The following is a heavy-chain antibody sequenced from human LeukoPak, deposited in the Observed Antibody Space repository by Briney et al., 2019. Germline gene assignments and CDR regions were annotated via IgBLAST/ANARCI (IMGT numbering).Heavy chain of an antibody. J-gene: IGHJ4*02. CDR2: INLSGST. CDR3: ARVKVEFGYSYGLDY. CDR1: GGSFSGYY. Sequence: SETLSLTCAVYGGSFSGYYWSWIRQPPGKGLEWIGEINLSGSTNYNPSPKSRVTISVDTSKNQFSLKLSSVTAADTAVYYCARVKVEFGYSYGLDYWGQGTLVTVSS. V-gene: IGHV4-34*01. D-gene: IGHD5-18*01.